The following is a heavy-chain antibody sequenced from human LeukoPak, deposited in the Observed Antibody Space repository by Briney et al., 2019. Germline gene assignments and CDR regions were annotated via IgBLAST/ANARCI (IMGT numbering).Heavy chain of an antibody. CDR1: GFTFSSYE. Sequence: GGSLRLSCAASGFTFSSYEMNWVRQAPGKGLEWVSYISSSGSTIYYADSVKGRFTISRDNAKNSLYLQMNSLRAEDTAVYYCARAGSTGTVDYWGQATLVTVSS. J-gene: IGHJ4*02. D-gene: IGHD6-19*01. CDR3: ARAGSTGTVDY. V-gene: IGHV3-48*03. CDR2: ISSSGSTI.